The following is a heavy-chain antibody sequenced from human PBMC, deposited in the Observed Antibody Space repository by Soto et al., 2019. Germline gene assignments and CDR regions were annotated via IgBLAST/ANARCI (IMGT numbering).Heavy chain of an antibody. CDR2: ISAYNGNT. J-gene: IGHJ3*02. Sequence: ASVKVSCKASGYTFTIYGISWVRQAPGQGLEWMGWISAYNGNTNYAQKLQGRVTMTTDTSTSTAYMELRSLRSDDTALYYCARDRALIGPGVFDIWSQGTIVTVSS. CDR1: GYTFTIYG. CDR3: ARDRALIGPGVFDI. D-gene: IGHD3-10*01. V-gene: IGHV1-18*01.